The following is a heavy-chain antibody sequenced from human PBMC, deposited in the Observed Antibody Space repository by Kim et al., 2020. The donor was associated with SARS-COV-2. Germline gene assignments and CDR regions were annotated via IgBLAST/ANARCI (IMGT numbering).Heavy chain of an antibody. V-gene: IGHV4-59*13. CDR3: ARGWVTLGY. CDR1: GGSISSYY. Sequence: SETLSLTCSVSGGSISSYYWSWIRQPPGKGLEWIGYIYYSGSTNYNPSLKSRVTISVDTSKNQFSLKLSSVTAADTAVYYCARGWVTLGYWGQGTLVTVSS. J-gene: IGHJ4*02. D-gene: IGHD3-16*01. CDR2: IYYSGST.